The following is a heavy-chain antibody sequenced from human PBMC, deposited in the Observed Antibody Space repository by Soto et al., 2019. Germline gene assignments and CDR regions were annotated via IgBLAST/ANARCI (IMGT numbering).Heavy chain of an antibody. CDR1: GFTFSSYS. Sequence: VQLVESGGTLVQPGGSLRLSCAASGFTFSSYSMNWVRQAPGKGLEWVSYISSSSSTIYYADAVKGRFTISRDNAKNSLYLQMNSLRDEDTAVYYCARGESHEFWSAYYAFDPGGQGTLVTVSS. D-gene: IGHD3-3*01. J-gene: IGHJ5*02. CDR2: ISSSSSTI. CDR3: ARGESHEFWSAYYAFDP. V-gene: IGHV3-48*02.